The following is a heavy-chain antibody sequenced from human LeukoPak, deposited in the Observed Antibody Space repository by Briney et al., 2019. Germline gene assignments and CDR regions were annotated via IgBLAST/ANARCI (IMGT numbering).Heavy chain of an antibody. Sequence: PGGSLRPSCAASGFTFSSYEMNWVRQAPGKGLEGVSYISSSGSTIYYADSVKGRFTISRDNAKNSLYLQMNSLRAEDTAVYYCARWGRWLHRYYFDYWGQGTLVTVSS. CDR2: ISSSGSTI. CDR1: GFTFSSYE. V-gene: IGHV3-48*03. J-gene: IGHJ4*02. CDR3: ARWGRWLHRYYFDY. D-gene: IGHD5-24*01.